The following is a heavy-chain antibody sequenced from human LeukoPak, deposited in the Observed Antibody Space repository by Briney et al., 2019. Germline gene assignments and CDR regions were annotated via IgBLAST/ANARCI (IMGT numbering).Heavy chain of an antibody. CDR3: VRELLGVTFDY. V-gene: IGHV1-18*01. CDR2: ISAYNGNT. CDR1: GYTFTSYG. D-gene: IGHD1-26*01. Sequence: ASVKVSCTASGYTFTSYGISWVRQAPGQGLECMGWISAYNGNTNYAQNLQGRVTMTTDTSTSTAYMELRSLRSDDTAVYYCVRELLGVTFDYWGQGTLVTGSS. J-gene: IGHJ4*02.